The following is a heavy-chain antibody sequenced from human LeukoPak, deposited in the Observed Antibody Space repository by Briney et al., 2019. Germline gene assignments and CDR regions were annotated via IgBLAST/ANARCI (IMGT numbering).Heavy chain of an antibody. CDR3: ATERQKYFDY. CDR1: GFTFDDYT. CDR2: ITWDGGST. Sequence: PGGSLRLSCAASGFTFDDYTMHWDRQAPRKGLEWVSLITWDGGSTFYTDSVRGRFTISRDDSRNSLYLQMNSLRTEDTALYYCATERQKYFDYWGQGTLVTVSS. V-gene: IGHV3-43*01. J-gene: IGHJ4*02.